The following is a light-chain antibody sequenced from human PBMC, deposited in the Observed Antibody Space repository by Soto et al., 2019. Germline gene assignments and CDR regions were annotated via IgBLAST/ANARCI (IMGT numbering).Light chain of an antibody. CDR2: DVS. J-gene: IGLJ2*01. Sequence: QSALTQPASVSGSPGQSITISCTGTSSDVGGYNYVSWYQQHPGKAPKLMIYDVSNRPSGVSNRFSGSKSGNTASLTISGLQAEDEADYYCSSYTSGSTLVVFCGGTKLTVL. CDR1: SSDVGGYNY. CDR3: SSYTSGSTLVV. V-gene: IGLV2-14*01.